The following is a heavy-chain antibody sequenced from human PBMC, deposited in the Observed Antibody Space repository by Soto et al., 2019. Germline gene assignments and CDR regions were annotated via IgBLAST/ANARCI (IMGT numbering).Heavy chain of an antibody. J-gene: IGHJ6*02. Sequence: QVQLVESGGGVVHPGGSLRLSCAASGFTFNNFDLTWDRQAPGKGLEWVTVISYDGTNKFYADSVKGRFTICIDISKETVFVQVDSLRVEDTAVYYCARQNQPQAGDYYYFGLDLWGQGTTVTVSS. CDR1: GFTFNNFD. CDR3: ARQNQPQAGDYYYFGLDL. D-gene: IGHD6-19*01. V-gene: IGHV3-30-3*01. CDR2: ISYDGTNK.